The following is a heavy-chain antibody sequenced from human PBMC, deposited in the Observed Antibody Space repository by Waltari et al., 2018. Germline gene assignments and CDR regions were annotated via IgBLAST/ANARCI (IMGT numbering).Heavy chain of an antibody. D-gene: IGHD6-13*01. Sequence: QVQLVESGGGVVQPGRSLRLSCAASGFTFSSYGMHWVRQAPGKGLEWVAVIWYDGSNKYDADSVKGRFTISRDNSKNTLYLQMNSLRAEDTAVYYCAKDRAEYSSSSQLDYWGQGTLVTVSS. CDR3: AKDRAEYSSSSQLDY. CDR2: IWYDGSNK. J-gene: IGHJ4*02. V-gene: IGHV3-33*06. CDR1: GFTFSSYG.